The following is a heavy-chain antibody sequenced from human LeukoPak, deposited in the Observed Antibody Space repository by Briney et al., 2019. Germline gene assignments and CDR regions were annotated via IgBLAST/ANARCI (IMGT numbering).Heavy chain of an antibody. CDR2: IIAYNGNL. V-gene: IGHV1-18*01. J-gene: IGHJ5*02. CDR3: ARGGDSSSSYSDNNLFDP. CDR1: AYTFISLV. D-gene: IGHD6-13*01. Sequence: GASVHCASPAYAYTFISLVMACVGQAPGQGIEWIGWIIAYNGNLNYAQKLQCRVTMTTDTSTSTAYMELMSLRSDDTAVYYCARGGDSSSSYSDNNLFDPWGQGTLVTVSS.